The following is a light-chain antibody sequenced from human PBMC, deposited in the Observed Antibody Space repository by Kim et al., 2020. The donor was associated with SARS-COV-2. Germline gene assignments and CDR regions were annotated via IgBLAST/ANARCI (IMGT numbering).Light chain of an antibody. CDR2: GVN. Sequence: QSALTQPASVSGSPGQSITISCTGTSSDVGAYNYVSWYQQHPGKAPKLIISGVNKRPSGVSNRFSGSKSGNTASLTISGLQAEDETDYYCTSWTSSSTYVFGTGTKV. V-gene: IGLV2-14*01. J-gene: IGLJ1*01. CDR1: SSDVGAYNY. CDR3: TSWTSSSTYV.